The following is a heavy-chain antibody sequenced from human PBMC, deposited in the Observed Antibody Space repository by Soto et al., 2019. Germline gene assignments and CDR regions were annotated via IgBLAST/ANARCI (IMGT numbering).Heavy chain of an antibody. D-gene: IGHD3-3*01. CDR3: ARGGVSTRTFDH. CDR2: IYPSDSDT. CDR1: GYNFAGYW. J-gene: IGHJ4*02. V-gene: IGHV5-51*01. Sequence: PGESLKISCKGSGYNFAGYWIAWVRQMPGKGLELMGIIYPSDSDTRYRPSFQGQVTISADKSIGSAYLQWSSLRASDTAMYYCARGGVSTRTFDHWGQGTPVTVSS.